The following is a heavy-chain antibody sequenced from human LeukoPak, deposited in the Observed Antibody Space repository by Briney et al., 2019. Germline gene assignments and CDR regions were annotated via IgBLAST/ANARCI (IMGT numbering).Heavy chain of an antibody. CDR1: GGTFRSYA. V-gene: IGHV1-69*01. CDR2: IIPIFGTA. Sequence: SVKVSCKASGGTFRSYAISWVRQAPGQGLEWMGGIIPIFGTANYAQKFQGRVTITADESTSTAYMELSSLRSEDTAVYYCAESYDSSGYYPGWGQGTLVTVSS. D-gene: IGHD3-22*01. CDR3: AESYDSSGYYPG. J-gene: IGHJ4*02.